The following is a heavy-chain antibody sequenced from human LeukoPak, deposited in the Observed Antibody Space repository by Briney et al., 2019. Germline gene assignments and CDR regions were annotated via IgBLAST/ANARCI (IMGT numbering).Heavy chain of an antibody. Sequence: GGSLRLSCAASGFTFSSYEMNWVRQAPGKGLEWVSYISSSGSTIYYADSVKGRFTISRDNAKNSLYLQMNSLRAEDTAVYYCARDDSSVAGSILSFDYWGQGTLVTVSS. D-gene: IGHD6-19*01. CDR3: ARDDSSVAGSILSFDY. CDR2: ISSSGSTI. J-gene: IGHJ4*02. V-gene: IGHV3-48*03. CDR1: GFTFSSYE.